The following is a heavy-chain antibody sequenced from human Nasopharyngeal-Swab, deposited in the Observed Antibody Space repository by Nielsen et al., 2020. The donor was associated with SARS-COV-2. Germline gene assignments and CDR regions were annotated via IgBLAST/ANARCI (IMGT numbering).Heavy chain of an antibody. J-gene: IGHJ6*02. CDR1: GFSITYRF. CDR2: ITPFNGNA. CDR3: ASGQCINGVCNPTDGLDV. V-gene: IGHV1-45*02. Sequence: SVNVSCKASGFSITYRFLHWMRHAPGQALEWMGWITPFNGNAKYAQKFQGRVSITRDGSRTTASLELSSLRPGDTAMYFCASGQCINGVCNPTDGLDVWGQGTSVTVS. D-gene: IGHD2-8*01.